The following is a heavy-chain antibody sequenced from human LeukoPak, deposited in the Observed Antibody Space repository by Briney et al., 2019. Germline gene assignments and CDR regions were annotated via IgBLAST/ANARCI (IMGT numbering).Heavy chain of an antibody. V-gene: IGHV1-69*01. D-gene: IGHD3-3*01. J-gene: IGHJ3*02. CDR2: IIPIFGTA. CDR3: ARGVLRFLEWPHQDAFDI. Sequence: SVKVSCKASGGTFSSYAISWVRQAPGQGLEWMGGIIPIFGTANYAQKFQGRVTITADESTSTAYMELSSLRSEDTAVYYCARGVLRFLEWPHQDAFDIWGQGTMVTASS. CDR1: GGTFSSYA.